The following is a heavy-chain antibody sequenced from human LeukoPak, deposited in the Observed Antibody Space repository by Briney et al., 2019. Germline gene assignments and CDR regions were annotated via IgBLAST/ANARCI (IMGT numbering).Heavy chain of an antibody. J-gene: IGHJ1*01. CDR1: GFTFSSYA. Sequence: PGRSLRLSCAASGFTFSSYAMHWVRQAPGKGLEWVAVISYDGSNKYYADSVKGRFTISRDNSKNTLYLQMNSLRAEDTAVYYCARDPREYSSSWYGYFQHWGQGTLVTVSS. V-gene: IGHV3-30*04. CDR2: ISYDGSNK. CDR3: ARDPREYSSSWYGYFQH. D-gene: IGHD6-13*01.